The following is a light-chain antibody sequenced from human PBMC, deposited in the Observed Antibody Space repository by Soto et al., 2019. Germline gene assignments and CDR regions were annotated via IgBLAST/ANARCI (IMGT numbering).Light chain of an antibody. V-gene: IGLV2-14*01. Sequence: QSALTQPRSVSGSPGQSVTISCTGTSSDVGGYNYVSWYQQHPGKAPKLMIYEVSNRPSGVSNRFSGSKSGNTASLTISGLQAEDEADYYCSSYTSINTWVFGGGTKLTVL. CDR1: SSDVGGYNY. CDR3: SSYTSINTWV. CDR2: EVS. J-gene: IGLJ3*02.